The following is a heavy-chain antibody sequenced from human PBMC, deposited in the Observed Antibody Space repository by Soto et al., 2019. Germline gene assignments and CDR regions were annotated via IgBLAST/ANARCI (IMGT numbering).Heavy chain of an antibody. CDR2: IWYDGSNK. V-gene: IGHV3-33*01. CDR1: GFTFSSYG. CDR3: AREALPRYYDILTGSTRCFDY. J-gene: IGHJ4*02. D-gene: IGHD3-9*01. Sequence: GGSLRLSCAASGFTFSSYGMHWVRLALGKGLEWVAVIWYDGSNKYYADSVKGRFTISRDNSKNTLYLQMNSLRAEDTAVYYCAREALPRYYDILTGSTRCFDYWGQGT.